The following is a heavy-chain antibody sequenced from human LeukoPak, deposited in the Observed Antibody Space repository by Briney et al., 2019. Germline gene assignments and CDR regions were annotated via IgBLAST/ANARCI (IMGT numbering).Heavy chain of an antibody. CDR3: AKSSGDWPSPFDY. CDR1: GFTFNTYT. V-gene: IGHV3-23*01. J-gene: IGHJ4*02. CDR2: VVVRGDDT. Sequence: RESLRLSCAASGFTFNTYTMSWVRQAPEGGVEWISAVVVRGDDTDHADSVKGRFTFTRDNSRNTLYLQMNSLRVEDTAVYYGAKSSGDWPSPFDYWGQGTLVTVSS. D-gene: IGHD2-21*02.